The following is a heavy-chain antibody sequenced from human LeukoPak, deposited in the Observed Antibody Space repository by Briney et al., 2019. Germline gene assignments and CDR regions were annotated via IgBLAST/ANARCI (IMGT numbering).Heavy chain of an antibody. CDR3: ARDGVYGDYGY. J-gene: IGHJ4*02. V-gene: IGHV1-69*04. CDR1: GYTFTTYY. CDR2: IIPILGIA. D-gene: IGHD4-17*01. Sequence: SVKVSCKASGYTFTTYYMNWVRQAPGQGLEWMGRIIPILGIANYAQKFQGRVTITADKSTSTAYMELSSLRSEDTAVYYCARDGVYGDYGYWGQGTLVTVSS.